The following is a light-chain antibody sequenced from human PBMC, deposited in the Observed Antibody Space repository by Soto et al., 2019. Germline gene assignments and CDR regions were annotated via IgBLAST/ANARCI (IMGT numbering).Light chain of an antibody. V-gene: IGLV2-11*01. Sequence: QSALTQPRSVSGSPGQSVTISCTGTSSDVGGYNYVSWYQQHPGKAPKLMISDVSKRPSGVPDRFSGSKSGNTASLTISGRQAEYEAYYYCCSYAGSYTWVCGGGTQLTVL. J-gene: IGLJ3*02. CDR2: DVS. CDR3: CSYAGSYTWV. CDR1: SSDVGGYNY.